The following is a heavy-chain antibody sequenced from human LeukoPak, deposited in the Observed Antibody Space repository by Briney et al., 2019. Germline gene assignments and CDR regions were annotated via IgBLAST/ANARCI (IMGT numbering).Heavy chain of an antibody. J-gene: IGHJ3*02. CDR2: INPKSGGT. Sequence: ASVKVSCKASGYTFTGYHMHWVRQAPGQGIEWMGWINPKSGGTNYAQKFQGRVTMTRDTSISTAYMELRRLRSDDTAVYYCARENWNDGAFDIWGQGTMVTVSS. D-gene: IGHD1-1*01. V-gene: IGHV1-2*02. CDR3: ARENWNDGAFDI. CDR1: GYTFTGYH.